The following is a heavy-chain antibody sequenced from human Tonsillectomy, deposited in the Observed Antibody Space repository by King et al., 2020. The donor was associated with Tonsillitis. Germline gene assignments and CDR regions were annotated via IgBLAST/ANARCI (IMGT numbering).Heavy chain of an antibody. J-gene: IGHJ4*02. CDR2: ISYDGSDK. CDR1: GFTFSSYG. Sequence: VQLVESGGGVVQPGRSLRLSCAASGFTFSSYGMHWVRQAPGKGLEWVAVISYDGSDKYYADSVRGRFTISRDNSKNTLYLQMNYLRAEETAVYYCARDRDDYIFDYWGQGTLVTVSS. CDR3: ARDRDDYIFDY. V-gene: IGHV3-33*05. D-gene: IGHD4/OR15-4a*01.